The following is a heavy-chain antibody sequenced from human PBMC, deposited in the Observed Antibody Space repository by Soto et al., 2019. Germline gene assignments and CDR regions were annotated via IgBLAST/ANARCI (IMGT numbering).Heavy chain of an antibody. Sequence: QVQLVESGGGVVQPGRSLRLSCAASGFTFSSYAMHWVRQAPGKGLEWVAVISYDGSNKYYADSVKGRFTISRDNSKNTLYLQMNSLRAEDTAVYYCAGERIWGGWFDPWGQGTLVTVSS. D-gene: IGHD3-16*01. CDR1: GFTFSSYA. V-gene: IGHV3-30-3*01. CDR3: AGERIWGGWFDP. J-gene: IGHJ5*02. CDR2: ISYDGSNK.